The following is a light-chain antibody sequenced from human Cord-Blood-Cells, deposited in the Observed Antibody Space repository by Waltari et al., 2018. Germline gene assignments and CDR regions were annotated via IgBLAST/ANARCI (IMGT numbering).Light chain of an antibody. V-gene: IGLV2-14*01. CDR2: DVS. CDR3: SSYTSSSTLGV. CDR1: SSDVGGYNY. Sequence: QSALTQPASVSGSPGQSITISCTGTSSDVGGYNYVSWYQQHPAKAPKLMIYDVSKRPSGVSNRFSGSKSGNTASLTISGLQAEDEADYYCSSYTSSSTLGVFGGGTKLTVL. J-gene: IGLJ2*01.